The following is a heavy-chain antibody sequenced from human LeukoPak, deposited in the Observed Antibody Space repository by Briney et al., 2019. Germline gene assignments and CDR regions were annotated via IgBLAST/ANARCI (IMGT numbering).Heavy chain of an antibody. J-gene: IGHJ4*02. CDR2: TFSSGAT. CDR3: ARDVRQFDY. V-gene: IGHV4-4*09. Sequence: KPSETLSLTCIVSGGSMSGYYWSWIRQPPGKGLEWIGHTFSSGATTYNPSLKSRVTISVDTSRSQFSLHLSSVTAADTAVYYCARDVRQFDYWGQGTLVTVSS. CDR1: GGSMSGYY.